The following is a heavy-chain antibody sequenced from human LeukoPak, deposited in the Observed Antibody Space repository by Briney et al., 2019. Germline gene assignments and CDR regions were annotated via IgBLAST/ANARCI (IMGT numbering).Heavy chain of an antibody. CDR3: AKGGYSSGWYFDH. Sequence: GGSLRLSCAASGFTFSSYGMHWVRQAPGKGLEWVAVISYDGSNKYYADSVKGRFTISRDNSKNTLYLQMNSLRAEDTAVYYCAKGGYSSGWYFDHWGQGTLVTVSS. V-gene: IGHV3-30*18. CDR2: ISYDGSNK. CDR1: GFTFSSYG. J-gene: IGHJ4*02. D-gene: IGHD6-19*01.